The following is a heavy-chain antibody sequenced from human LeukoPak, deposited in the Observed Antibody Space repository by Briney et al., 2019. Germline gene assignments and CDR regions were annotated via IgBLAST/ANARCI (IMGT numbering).Heavy chain of an antibody. CDR1: GYTFTSYP. J-gene: IGHJ4*02. D-gene: IGHD4-17*01. CDR3: ARGYDYGDYVGDFDY. CDR2: ITTYNGNT. Sequence: ASVKVSCKASGYTFTSYPISWVRQAPGQGLGWMGWITTYNGNTNYARKLQGRVTMTTDTSTRTAYMDLRGLRSDDTAVYYCARGYDYGDYVGDFDYWGQGTLVTASS. V-gene: IGHV1-18*01.